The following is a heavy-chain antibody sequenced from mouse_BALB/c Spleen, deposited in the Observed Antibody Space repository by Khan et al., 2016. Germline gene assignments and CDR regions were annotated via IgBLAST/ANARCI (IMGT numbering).Heavy chain of an antibody. D-gene: IGHD2-4*01. CDR3: ARGVYDDGFAY. CDR2: IDPANDNT. CDR1: GFNIKDTY. Sequence: VQLKQSGAELVKPGASVKLSCTASGFNIKDTYIHWVKQRPEQGLEWIGRIDPANDNTKYDPKFQGKATITAEQSTNTAYLQLSSLTSVDTAVYYCARGVYDDGFAYWGQGTLVTVSA. V-gene: IGHV14-3*02. J-gene: IGHJ3*01.